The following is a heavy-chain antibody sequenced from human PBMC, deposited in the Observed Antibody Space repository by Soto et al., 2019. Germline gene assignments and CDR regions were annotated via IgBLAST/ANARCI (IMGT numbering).Heavy chain of an antibody. V-gene: IGHV3-7*05. J-gene: IGHJ4*02. CDR1: GFTFSGYW. D-gene: IGHD2-21*01. CDR2: IKEDGSED. CDR3: ARGASDSDY. Sequence: EVQLVDSGGDWVQPWGSLRLSCAASGFTFSGYWMTWVRQAPGKGLEWVASIKEDGSEDHFVDSVKGRFTISRDNSKNSVYLQMSSLRAEDTAVYYCARGASDSDYWGQGTLVTVSS.